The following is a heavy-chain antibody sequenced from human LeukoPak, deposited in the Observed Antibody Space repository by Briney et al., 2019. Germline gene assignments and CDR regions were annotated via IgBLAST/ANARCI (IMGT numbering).Heavy chain of an antibody. CDR1: GFTVSSNY. J-gene: IGHJ4*02. V-gene: IGHV3-53*05. CDR3: AKGTYSAYNSGCAY. Sequence: GGSLRLSCAASGFTVSSNYMTWVRQAPGEGLEWLSVIYSDGSTYYADSVKGRFTILRDNSKNTLYLQMNSLRAEDTALYYCAKGTYSAYNSGCAYWGQGTLVTVSS. CDR2: IYSDGST. D-gene: IGHD5-12*01.